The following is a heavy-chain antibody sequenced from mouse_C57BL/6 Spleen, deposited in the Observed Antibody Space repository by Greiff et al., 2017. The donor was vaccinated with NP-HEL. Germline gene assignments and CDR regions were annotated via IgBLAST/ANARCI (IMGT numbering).Heavy chain of an antibody. D-gene: IGHD2-5*01. Sequence: EVQLQQSGTVLARPGASVKMSCKTSGYTFTSYWMHWVKQRPGQGLEWIGAIYPGNSDTSYNQKFKGKAKLTAVTSASTAYMELSSLTNEDSAVYYCTRWNYSNYGWYAMDYWGQGTSVTVSS. J-gene: IGHJ4*01. CDR1: GYTFTSYW. V-gene: IGHV1-5*01. CDR3: TRWNYSNYGWYAMDY. CDR2: IYPGNSDT.